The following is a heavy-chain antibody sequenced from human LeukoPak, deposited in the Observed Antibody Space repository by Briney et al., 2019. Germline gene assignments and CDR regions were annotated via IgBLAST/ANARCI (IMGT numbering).Heavy chain of an antibody. CDR3: ARVVVVAAMNFDY. V-gene: IGHV4-34*01. D-gene: IGHD2-15*01. CDR2: INHSGST. J-gene: IGHJ4*02. CDR1: GGSFSGYY. Sequence: PSETLSLTCAVYGGSFSGYYWSWIRQPPGKGLEWIGEINHSGSTNYNPSLKSRVTISVDTPKNQFSLKLSSVTAADTAVYYCARVVVVAAMNFDYWGQGTLVTVSS.